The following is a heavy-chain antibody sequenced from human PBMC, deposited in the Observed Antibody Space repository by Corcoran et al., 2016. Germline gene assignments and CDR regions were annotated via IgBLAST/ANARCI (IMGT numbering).Heavy chain of an antibody. CDR3: AKLGGCSSTSCNTNWVDP. J-gene: IGHJ5*02. D-gene: IGHD2-2*01. V-gene: IGHV3-30*18. Sequence: QVHLVESGGGVVQPGRSLRLSCTASGFTFSNYDMHWVRQAPGKGLEWVAVISYDGSNKNYADSVKGRFTISRDNSRNTRYLQRNSLRAEDTAVYYCAKLGGCSSTSCNTNWVDPWGQGTLVTVSS. CDR1: GFTFSNYD. CDR2: ISYDGSNK.